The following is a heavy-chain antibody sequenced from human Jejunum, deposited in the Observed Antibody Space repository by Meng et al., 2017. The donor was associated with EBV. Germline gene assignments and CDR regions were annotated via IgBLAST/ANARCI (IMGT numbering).Heavy chain of an antibody. CDR2: INTRTGNP. V-gene: IGHV7-4-1*02. D-gene: IGHD2-21*02. J-gene: IGHJ4*02. Sequence: QVQLVQSGAELKKPGASVKVSCKASGYTFSRYAMNWVRQAPGQGLEWMGWINTRTGNPAYAQGFTGRFVFSLDTSVSTAYLQISSLKAEDTAVYDCASDISTATFGYWGQGTLVTVSS. CDR3: ASDISTATFGY. CDR1: GYTFSRYA.